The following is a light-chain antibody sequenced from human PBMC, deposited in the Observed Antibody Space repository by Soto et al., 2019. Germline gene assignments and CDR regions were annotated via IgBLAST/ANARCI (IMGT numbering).Light chain of an antibody. J-gene: IGKJ1*01. Sequence: EVLMTQSPATLSVSPGERVTLSCRASRSVSSDLAWYQQKAGQPPRLLIYGASARATGLPARFSGSGSGTEFTLTISSLQSEDFAVYFCQQYNTWPTFGQGTKVDIK. CDR2: GAS. V-gene: IGKV3-15*01. CDR1: RSVSSD. CDR3: QQYNTWPT.